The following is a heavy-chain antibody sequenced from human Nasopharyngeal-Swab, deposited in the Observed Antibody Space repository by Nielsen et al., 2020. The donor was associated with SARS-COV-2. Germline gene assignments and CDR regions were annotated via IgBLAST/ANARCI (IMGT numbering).Heavy chain of an antibody. CDR2: IYSGGSST. J-gene: IGHJ4*02. V-gene: IGHV3-23*03. Sequence: GASLKISCAASGFTFSNYAMTWVRQAPGKGLEWVSVIYSGGSSTQYADSVKGRFTISRDDSKNTLYLQMNSLRAEDTAIYYCTKDSRGWYYWGQGTLVTVSS. CDR1: GFTFSNYA. D-gene: IGHD6-19*01. CDR3: TKDSRGWYY.